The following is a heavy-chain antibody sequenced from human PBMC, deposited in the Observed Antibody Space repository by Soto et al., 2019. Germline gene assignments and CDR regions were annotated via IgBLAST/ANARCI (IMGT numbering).Heavy chain of an antibody. CDR3: AHSAFYSDSSGYAGYYFDC. CDR1: GFSLSTSGVG. J-gene: IGHJ4*02. V-gene: IGHV2-5*02. D-gene: IGHD3-22*01. CDR2: IYWDDDK. Sequence: QITLKESGPTLVKPTQTLTLTCSFSGFSLSTSGVGVGWIRQPPGKALEWLAFIYWDDDKRYSPSLQSRLTITMDTSKNQVVLTMTNMDPVDTATYYCAHSAFYSDSSGYAGYYFDCWGQGTLVTVSS.